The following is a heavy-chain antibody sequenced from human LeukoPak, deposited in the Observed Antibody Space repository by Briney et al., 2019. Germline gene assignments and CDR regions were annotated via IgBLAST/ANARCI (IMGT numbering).Heavy chain of an antibody. CDR3: ARLDGSSWSLDY. V-gene: IGHV5-10-1*01. Sequence: GESLKISSKGSGYSFTSYWISWVRQMPGKGLEWMGRIDPSDSYTNYSPSFQGHVTISADKSISTAYLQWSSLKASDTAMYYCARLDGSSWSLDYWGQGTLVTVSS. J-gene: IGHJ4*02. CDR2: IDPSDSYT. D-gene: IGHD6-13*01. CDR1: GYSFTSYW.